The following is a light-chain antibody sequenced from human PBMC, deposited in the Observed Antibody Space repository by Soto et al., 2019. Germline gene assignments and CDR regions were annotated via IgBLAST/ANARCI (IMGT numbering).Light chain of an antibody. J-gene: IGKJ5*01. CDR1: QSVTSNY. V-gene: IGKV3-20*01. CDR3: QHYVSPPIT. CDR2: GAS. Sequence: EIVLTQSPGTLSLSPGERATLSCRASQSVTSNYLAWYQQKPGQAPRLLVYGASSRATGISDRFSGSVSGTDFTLTISRLEPEDFAVYYCQHYVSPPITLGQVTRLEIK.